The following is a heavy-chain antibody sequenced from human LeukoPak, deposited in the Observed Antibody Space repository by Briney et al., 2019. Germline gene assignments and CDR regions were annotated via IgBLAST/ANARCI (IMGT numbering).Heavy chain of an antibody. V-gene: IGHV4-34*01. D-gene: IGHD2-21*01. CDR1: GGPFSGYY. CDR3: ARVLWFRSYYYYYYMDV. Sequence: SETLSLTCAVYGGPFSGYYWSWIRQPPGKGLEWIGEINHSGSTNYNPPLKSRVTISVDTSKNQFSLKLSSVTAADTAVYYCARVLWFRSYYYYYYMDVWGKGTTVTVSS. J-gene: IGHJ6*03. CDR2: INHSGST.